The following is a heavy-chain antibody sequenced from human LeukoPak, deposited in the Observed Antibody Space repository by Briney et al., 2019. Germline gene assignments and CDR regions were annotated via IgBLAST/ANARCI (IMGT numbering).Heavy chain of an antibody. CDR1: GYTFTGYY. J-gene: IGHJ5*02. V-gene: IGHV1-2*06. CDR2: INPNSGGT. D-gene: IGHD2-15*01. Sequence: ASVKVSCKASGYTFTGYYMHWVRQAPGQGLEWMGRINPNSGGTNYAQKFQGRVTMTRDTSISTAYMELSRLRSDDTAVYYCARGYCGGGSCYVFDPWGQGTLVTVSS. CDR3: ARGYCGGGSCYVFDP.